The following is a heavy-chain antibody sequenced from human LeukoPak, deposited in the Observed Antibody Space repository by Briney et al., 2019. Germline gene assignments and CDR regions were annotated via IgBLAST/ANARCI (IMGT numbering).Heavy chain of an antibody. J-gene: IGHJ3*02. Sequence: GGSLRLSCAASGFTSSSYEMNWVRQAPGKGLEWVSYISSSGSTIYYADSVKGRFTISRDNAKNSLYLQMNSLRAVDTAVYYCARDSAIGIAAWDTGAFDICGQGTMVTVSS. CDR1: GFTSSSYE. CDR3: ARDSAIGIAAWDTGAFDI. CDR2: ISSSGSTI. V-gene: IGHV3-48*03. D-gene: IGHD6-6*01.